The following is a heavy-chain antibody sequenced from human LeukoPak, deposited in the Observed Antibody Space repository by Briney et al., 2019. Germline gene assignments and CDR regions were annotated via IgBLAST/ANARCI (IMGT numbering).Heavy chain of an antibody. J-gene: IGHJ5*02. CDR2: IKQDGSEK. D-gene: IGHD6-13*01. CDR3: ARRGGSSWYNWFDP. V-gene: IGHV3-7*05. CDR1: GFTFSNHW. Sequence: PGGSLRLSCAASGFTFSNHWMSWVRQAPGKGLEWVANIKQDGSEKYYVDSVKGRFTISRDNAKNSLYLQMNSLRAEDTAVYYCARRGGSSWYNWFDPWGQGTLVTVSS.